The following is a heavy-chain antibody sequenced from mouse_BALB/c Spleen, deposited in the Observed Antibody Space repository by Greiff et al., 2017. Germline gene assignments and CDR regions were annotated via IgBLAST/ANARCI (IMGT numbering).Heavy chain of an antibody. CDR1: GYTFTSYW. CDR3: ARGEAY. V-gene: IGHV1-4*01. Sequence: VQLQQPGAELVRPGASVKMSCKASGYTFTSYWMHWVKQRPGQGLEWIGYINPSTGYTEYNQKFKDKATLTADKSSSTAYMQLSSLTSEDSAVYYCARGEAYWGQGTLVTVSA. CDR2: INPSTGYT. J-gene: IGHJ3*01.